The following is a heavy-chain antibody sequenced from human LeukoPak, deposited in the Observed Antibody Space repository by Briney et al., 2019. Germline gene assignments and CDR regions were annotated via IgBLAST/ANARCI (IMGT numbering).Heavy chain of an antibody. CDR2: ISRSGSTI. Sequence: PGGSLRLSCAASGFTFSNFEMNWVRQAPGKGLEWVSHISRSGSTIYSADSVKGRFTISRDNAKNSLCLEMNSLRAEDTAVYYCARLKGTMVSDRYFDLWGRGTLVTVSS. D-gene: IGHD3-10*01. CDR1: GFTFSNFE. CDR3: ARLKGTMVSDRYFDL. J-gene: IGHJ2*01. V-gene: IGHV3-48*03.